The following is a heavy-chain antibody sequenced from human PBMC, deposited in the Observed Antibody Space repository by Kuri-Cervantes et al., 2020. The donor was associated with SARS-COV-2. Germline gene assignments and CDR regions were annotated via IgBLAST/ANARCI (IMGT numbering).Heavy chain of an antibody. CDR1: GFTFSRYW. J-gene: IGHJ3*02. CDR3: ARRLEYDFWSGPLDAFDI. Sequence: GGPLRLSCAASGFTFSRYWMHWVCQAPEKGLEWVADIKCDGSEKYYVDSVKGRLTISRDNAKNSLYLQMNSLRAEDTAVYYCARRLEYDFWSGPLDAFDIWGQGTMVTVSS. D-gene: IGHD3-3*01. V-gene: IGHV3-52*01. CDR2: IKCDGSEK.